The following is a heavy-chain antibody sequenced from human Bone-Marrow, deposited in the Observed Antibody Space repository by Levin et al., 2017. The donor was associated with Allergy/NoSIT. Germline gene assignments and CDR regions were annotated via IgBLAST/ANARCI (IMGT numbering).Heavy chain of an antibody. J-gene: IGHJ6*02. D-gene: IGHD6-19*01. CDR3: ARAGDWESSVWYGTKDYAMEF. CDR2: IYSTASS. V-gene: IGHV4-59*01. Sequence: SETLSLTCNVSGVSINNYFWSWIRQPPGKGLEWIGYIYSTASSSYNLSLKNRVTMSIETSKNQVSLKLRSVTAADTAVYYCARAGDWESSVWYGTKDYAMEFWGQGTTVTVSS. CDR1: GVSINNYF.